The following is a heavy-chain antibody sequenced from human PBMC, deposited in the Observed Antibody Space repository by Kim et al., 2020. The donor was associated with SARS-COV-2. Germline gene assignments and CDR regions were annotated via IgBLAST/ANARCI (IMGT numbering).Heavy chain of an antibody. CDR1: GFTFRTYS. J-gene: IGHJ4*02. V-gene: IGHV3-48*04. CDR3: VRAITEDSGTPGY. CDR2: IGSSSSTI. Sequence: GGSLRLSCAASGFTFRTYSMNWVRQAPGKGLEWVSYIGSSSSTISYADSVKGRFTISRDNAKSSLYLQMNSLRAGDTAVYYCVRAITEDSGTPGYWGQGTLVTVSS. D-gene: IGHD3-10*01.